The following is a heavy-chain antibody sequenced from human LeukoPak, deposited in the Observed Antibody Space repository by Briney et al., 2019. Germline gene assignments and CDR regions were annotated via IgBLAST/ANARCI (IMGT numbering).Heavy chain of an antibody. Sequence: SATLSPTCTVSGGSISSYYWSWIRQPPGKGLEWIGYIYYSGSTNYNPSLKSRVTISVDTSKNQFSLKLSSVTAADTAVYYCARQETYYDFWSSYYNRGWFDPWGQGTLVTVSS. CDR2: IYYSGST. CDR1: GGSISSYY. V-gene: IGHV4-59*08. D-gene: IGHD3-3*01. J-gene: IGHJ5*02. CDR3: ARQETYYDFWSSYYNRGWFDP.